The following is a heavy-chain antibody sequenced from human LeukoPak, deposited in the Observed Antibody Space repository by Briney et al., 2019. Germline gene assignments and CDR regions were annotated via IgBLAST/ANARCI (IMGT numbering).Heavy chain of an antibody. J-gene: IGHJ4*02. D-gene: IGHD1-14*01. CDR2: IYTSGST. CDR1: GGSISSGSYY. Sequence: SETLSLTCTVSGGSISSGSYYWSWIRQPAGKGLEWVGRIYTSGSTNYNPSLKSRVTISVDTSKNQFSLKLSSVTAADTAVYYCAREVPRRKVDSGDYWGQGTLVTVSS. V-gene: IGHV4-61*02. CDR3: AREVPRRKVDSGDY.